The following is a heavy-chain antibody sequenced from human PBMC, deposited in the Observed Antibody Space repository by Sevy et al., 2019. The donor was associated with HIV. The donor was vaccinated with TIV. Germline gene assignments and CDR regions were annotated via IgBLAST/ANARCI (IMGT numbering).Heavy chain of an antibody. CDR2: IYSSGTT. CDR1: GFDVSNNY. D-gene: IGHD6-13*01. V-gene: IGHV3-53*01. CDR3: ARDYSRRHGWFDP. J-gene: IGHJ5*02. Sequence: GGSLRLSCAGSGFDVSNNYMSWVRQAPGKGLEWVSIIYSSGTTYYEDSVKGRFTISRDKSKNTVYLQMSSLRADDTAVYHCARDYSRRHGWFDPWSQGTLVTVSS.